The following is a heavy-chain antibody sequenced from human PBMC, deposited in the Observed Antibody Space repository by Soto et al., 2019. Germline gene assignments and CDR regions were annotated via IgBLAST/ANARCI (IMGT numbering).Heavy chain of an antibody. D-gene: IGHD3-3*01. CDR2: INAGNGNT. CDR1: GYTFTSYA. J-gene: IGHJ4*02. CDR3: ARRGFGDFQIDY. V-gene: IGHV1-3*01. Sequence: ASVKVSCKASGYTFTSYAMHWVRQAPGQRLEWMGWINAGNGNTKYSQKFQGRVTITRDTSASTAYMELSSLRSEDTAVYYCARRGFGDFQIDYWGQGTLVTVSS.